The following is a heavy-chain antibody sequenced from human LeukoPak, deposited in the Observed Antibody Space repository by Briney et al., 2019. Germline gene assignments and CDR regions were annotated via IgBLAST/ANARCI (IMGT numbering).Heavy chain of an antibody. V-gene: IGHV4-39*07. CDR1: GGSISSSSYY. J-gene: IGHJ3*02. D-gene: IGHD3-22*01. CDR3: ARTNYYDTSGYYEDAFDI. Sequence: SSETLSLTCTVSGGSISSSSYYWGWIRQPPGKGLEWIGSIYYSGSTYYNPSLKSRVTISVDTSRNQFSLKLRSVTAADTAVYYCARTNYYDTSGYYEDAFDIWGQGTMVTVSS. CDR2: IYYSGST.